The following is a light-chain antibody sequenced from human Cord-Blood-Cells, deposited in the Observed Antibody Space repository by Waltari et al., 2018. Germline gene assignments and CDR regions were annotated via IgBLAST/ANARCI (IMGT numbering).Light chain of an antibody. Sequence: DIQMTQSPSTLSASVGDRVTIPCRASQSISSWLAWYQQKPGKAPKLLIYKASSLESGVPSRFSGSGSGTEFTLTISSLQPDDFATYYCQKYNSYSTFGQGTKVEIK. CDR2: KAS. CDR3: QKYNSYST. CDR1: QSISSW. J-gene: IGKJ1*01. V-gene: IGKV1-5*03.